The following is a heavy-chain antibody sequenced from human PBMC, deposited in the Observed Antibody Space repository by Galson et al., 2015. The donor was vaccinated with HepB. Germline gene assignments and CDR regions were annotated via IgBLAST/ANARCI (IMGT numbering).Heavy chain of an antibody. D-gene: IGHD2/OR15-2a*01. CDR2: ISGSGGTT. CDR3: GKHNFLDYYYMDV. V-gene: IGHV3-23*01. J-gene: IGHJ6*03. CDR1: GFTFSSDA. Sequence: SLSLSCAASGFTFSSDAMSWVRQAPGKGLEWASSISGSGGTTHYADSVKGRFTISRDNSKNTLHLQMNSLRAEDTAVYYCGKHNFLDYYYMDVWGKGTTVTVSS.